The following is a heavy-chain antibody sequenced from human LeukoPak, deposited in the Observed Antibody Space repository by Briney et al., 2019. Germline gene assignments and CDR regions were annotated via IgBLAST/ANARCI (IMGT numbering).Heavy chain of an antibody. V-gene: IGHV4-39*07. Sequence: SETLSLTCTVSGGSISSSSYYWGWIRQPPGKGLEWIGSIYYSGSTYYNPSLKSRVTISVDTSKNQFSLKLSSVTAADTAVYYCAKSRAAAGTNRFDYWGQGTLVTVSS. J-gene: IGHJ4*02. CDR2: IYYSGST. CDR1: GGSISSSSYY. D-gene: IGHD6-13*01. CDR3: AKSRAAAGTNRFDY.